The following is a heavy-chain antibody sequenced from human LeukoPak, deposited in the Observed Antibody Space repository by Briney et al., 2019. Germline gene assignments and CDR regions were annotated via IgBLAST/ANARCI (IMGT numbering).Heavy chain of an antibody. Sequence: SETLSLTCTVSGGSISSYYWSWLRQPPGKGLEWIGYIYYSGSTKYSPSLKSRVTISVDTSKNHFSLNLRSVTAADTAVYYCARLSYDTSGYWPDYFDHWGQGTLVTVSS. D-gene: IGHD3-22*01. CDR1: GGSISSYY. J-gene: IGHJ4*02. CDR2: IYYSGST. V-gene: IGHV4-59*08. CDR3: ARLSYDTSGYWPDYFDH.